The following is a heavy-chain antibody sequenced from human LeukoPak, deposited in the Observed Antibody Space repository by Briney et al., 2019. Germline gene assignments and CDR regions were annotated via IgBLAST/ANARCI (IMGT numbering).Heavy chain of an antibody. J-gene: IGHJ4*02. Sequence: GGSLRLSCAASGYTFSNYCMSWFGQAPGKGLEWVSSISSGNTYIYYADSVKGRFTISRDNAKKSLYLQMNSLRAEDTAVYYCARDSASSGHPFDSWGQGTLVTVSS. CDR1: GYTFSNYC. V-gene: IGHV3-21*01. D-gene: IGHD3-22*01. CDR2: ISSGNTYI. CDR3: ARDSASSGHPFDS.